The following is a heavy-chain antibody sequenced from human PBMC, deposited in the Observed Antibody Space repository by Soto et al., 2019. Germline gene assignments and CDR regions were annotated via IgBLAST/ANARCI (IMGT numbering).Heavy chain of an antibody. D-gene: IGHD6-19*01. CDR1: GFTFSSYA. CDR2: ISYDGSNK. J-gene: IGHJ4*02. CDR3: ARESNSGWYGSFDY. V-gene: IGHV3-30-3*01. Sequence: QVQLVESGGGVVQPGRSLRLSCAASGFTFSSYAMHWVRQAPGKGLEWVAVISYDGSNKYYADSVKGRFTISRDNSKNTLYLQMNSLRAEDTAGYYCARESNSGWYGSFDYWGQGTLVTVSS.